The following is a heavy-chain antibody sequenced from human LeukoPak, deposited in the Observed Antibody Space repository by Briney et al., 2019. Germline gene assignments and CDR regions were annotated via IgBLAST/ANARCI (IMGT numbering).Heavy chain of an antibody. Sequence: GESLKISCRASGYSFINYWIGWVRQMPGKGLEWVGIICPGDSDTRYSPSFQGQVTISADKSISTAYLQWSSLKASDTAMYYCARRYCSGGSCYLAFDYWGQGTLVTVSS. CDR3: ARRYCSGGSCYLAFDY. V-gene: IGHV5-51*01. D-gene: IGHD2-15*01. CDR1: GYSFINYW. J-gene: IGHJ4*02. CDR2: ICPGDSDT.